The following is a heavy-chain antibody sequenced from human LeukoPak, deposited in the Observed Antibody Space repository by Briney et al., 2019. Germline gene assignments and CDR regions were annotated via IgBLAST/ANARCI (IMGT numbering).Heavy chain of an antibody. CDR1: GGTFSSYA. Sequence: SVKVSCKSSGGTFSSYAISWVRQAPGQGLEWMGGIIPIFGTANYAQTFQDRVTITADVSTSTAYMELSSLRSEDTAVYYCARVVVAGPGWYNWFDPWGQGTLVTVSS. V-gene: IGHV1-69*13. J-gene: IGHJ5*02. D-gene: IGHD2-15*01. CDR2: IIPIFGTA. CDR3: ARVVVAGPGWYNWFDP.